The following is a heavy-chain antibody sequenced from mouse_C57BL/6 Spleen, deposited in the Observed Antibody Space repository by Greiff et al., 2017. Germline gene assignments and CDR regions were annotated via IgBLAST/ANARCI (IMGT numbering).Heavy chain of an antibody. J-gene: IGHJ1*03. CDR1: GFTFSDAW. CDR2: IRNKANDHAT. D-gene: IGHD3-1*01. CDR3: SGSARGDFDV. Sequence: DVQLQESGGGLVQPGGSMKLSCAASGFTFSDAWMDWVRQSPEKGLEWVAEIRNKANDHATYYAESGQGRFTTSSNDYKSSDHLQRNRLRDEDAGIYCGSGSARGDFDVWGTGTTVTVSS. V-gene: IGHV6-6*01.